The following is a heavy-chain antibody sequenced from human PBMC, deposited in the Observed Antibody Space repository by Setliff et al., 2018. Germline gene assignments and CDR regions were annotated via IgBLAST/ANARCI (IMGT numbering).Heavy chain of an antibody. V-gene: IGHV4-59*01. CDR3: VRGGSAWAWNYDL. Sequence: SETLSLTCTVSGGSISGYYWNWIRQTPEMRLEWIGHIHFSGNTHFNPSLMSLVTMSVDTSKNQFSLNVNSVTSADTAVYYCVRGGSAWAWNYDLWGRGTLVTVSS. J-gene: IGHJ2*01. CDR1: GGSISGYY. D-gene: IGHD3-16*01. CDR2: IHFSGNT.